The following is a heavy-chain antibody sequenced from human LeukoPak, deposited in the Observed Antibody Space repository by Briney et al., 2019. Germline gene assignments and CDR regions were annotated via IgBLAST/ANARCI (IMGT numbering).Heavy chain of an antibody. Sequence: GGSLRLSCAASGFTFSSYEMNWVRQAPGKGLEWLSYISSSGKTAYYADSVKGRFTISRDNAKNSLYLEMNSLRAEDTAVYYCARDRCSGISCYFDYWGQGTLVTVS. J-gene: IGHJ4*02. CDR2: ISSSGKTA. V-gene: IGHV3-48*03. CDR3: ARDRCSGISCYFDY. D-gene: IGHD2-2*01. CDR1: GFTFSSYE.